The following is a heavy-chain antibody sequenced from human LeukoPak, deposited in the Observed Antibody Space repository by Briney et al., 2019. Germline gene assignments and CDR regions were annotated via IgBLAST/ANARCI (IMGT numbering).Heavy chain of an antibody. CDR1: GYTFTGYH. V-gene: IGHV1-2*02. CDR2: INPNSGGT. D-gene: IGHD3-22*01. Sequence: GASVKVSCKASGYTFTGYHMHWVRQAPGQGLEWMGWINPNSGGTNYAQKFRGRVTMTRDTSISTAYMELSRLRSDDTAVYYCAALYYYDSSGYGDGRYWGQGTLVTVSS. J-gene: IGHJ4*02. CDR3: AALYYYDSSGYGDGRY.